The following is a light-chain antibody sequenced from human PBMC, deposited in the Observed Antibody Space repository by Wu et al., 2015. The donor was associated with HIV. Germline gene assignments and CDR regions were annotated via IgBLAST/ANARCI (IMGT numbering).Light chain of an antibody. CDR2: GAS. CDR1: QSVSSSY. V-gene: IGKV3D-20*02. Sequence: EIVLTQSPGTLSLSPGERATLSCRASQSVSSSYLAWYQQKPGQAPRLLIYGASSRATGIPDRFSGSGSGTDFTLTISSLEPEDSAVYYCQQRTTWPLTFGHGTRLEIK. J-gene: IGKJ5*01. CDR3: QQRTTWPLT.